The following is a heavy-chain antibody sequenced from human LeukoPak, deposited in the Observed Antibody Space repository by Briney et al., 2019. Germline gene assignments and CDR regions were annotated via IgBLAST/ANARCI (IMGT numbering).Heavy chain of an antibody. CDR2: ISAYNGNT. D-gene: IGHD6-13*01. Sequence: ASVKVSCKASGYTFTSYGISWVRQAPGQGLEWMGWISAYNGNTNYAQKLQGRVTMTTDISTSTAYMELRSLRSDDTAVYYCATFDRYSNSWYYFSWGQGTLVTVSS. V-gene: IGHV1-18*01. CDR3: ATFDRYSNSWYYFS. CDR1: GYTFTSYG. J-gene: IGHJ4*02.